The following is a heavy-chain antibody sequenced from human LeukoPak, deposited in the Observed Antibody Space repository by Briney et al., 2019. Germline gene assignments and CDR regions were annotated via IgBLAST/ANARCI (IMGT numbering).Heavy chain of an antibody. CDR3: ASDHKSITMRKGQYFDY. Sequence: SETLSLTCTVSGGSINSGTYYWGWIRQPPGKGLEWFASMYHDGRTSYNPSLESRVTISIDTSTNQFSLKLSSVTAADTAVYYCASDHKSITMRKGQYFDYWGQGVLVTVSS. V-gene: IGHV4-39*01. D-gene: IGHD1-14*01. CDR2: MYHDGRT. CDR1: GGSINSGTYY. J-gene: IGHJ4*02.